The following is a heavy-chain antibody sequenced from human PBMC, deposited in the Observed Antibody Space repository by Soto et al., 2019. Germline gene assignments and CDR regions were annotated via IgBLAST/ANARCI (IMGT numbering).Heavy chain of an antibody. D-gene: IGHD3-10*01. CDR1: GFTFSSYA. Sequence: GGSLRLSCAASGFTFSSYAMSWVRQAPGKGLEWVSAISGSGGSTYYADSVKGRFTISRDNSKNTLYLQMNSLRAEDTAVYYCAKYHYGSGSYYPSSYYYYCYMDVWGKGTTVTVSS. CDR3: AKYHYGSGSYYPSSYYYYCYMDV. V-gene: IGHV3-23*01. J-gene: IGHJ6*03. CDR2: ISGSGGST.